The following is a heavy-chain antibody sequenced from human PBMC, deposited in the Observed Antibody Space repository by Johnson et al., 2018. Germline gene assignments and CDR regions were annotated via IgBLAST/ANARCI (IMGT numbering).Heavy chain of an antibody. CDR1: GGSINSYY. D-gene: IGHD3-10*01. J-gene: IGHJ3*02. Sequence: QVQLQESGPGLVKPSDTLPPSCIVSGGSINSYYWSWIRQPPGKGLEWIGSISYSGSTTYNSALKKRVTISIDTSKNQFSLRLNSVTVADTAVYYCAGESGDRSRVGAFDMWGQGTMVTVSS. CDR2: ISYSGST. CDR3: AGESGDRSRVGAFDM. V-gene: IGHV4-59*01.